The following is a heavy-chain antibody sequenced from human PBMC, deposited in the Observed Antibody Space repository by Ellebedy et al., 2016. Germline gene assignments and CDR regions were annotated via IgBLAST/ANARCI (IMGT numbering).Heavy chain of an antibody. Sequence: GGSLRLSXAASGFTFSSYAMSWVRQAPGKGLEWVSAISGSGGSTYYADSVKGRFTISRDNSKNTLFLQMNSLRAEDTALYYCAKDSRSGHSGSGGFDYWGQGTLVTVSS. CDR1: GFTFSSYA. D-gene: IGHD1-26*01. V-gene: IGHV3-23*01. J-gene: IGHJ4*02. CDR2: ISGSGGST. CDR3: AKDSRSGHSGSGGFDY.